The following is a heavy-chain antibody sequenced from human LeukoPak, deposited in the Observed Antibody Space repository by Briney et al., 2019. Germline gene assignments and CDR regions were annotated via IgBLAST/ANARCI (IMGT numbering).Heavy chain of an antibody. V-gene: IGHV4-59*08. CDR2: IYHSGST. CDR3: ARHYYDSSGPAFDI. CDR1: GGSISSYY. Sequence: PSETLSLTCTVSGGSISSYYWSWIRQPPGKGLEWIGSIYHSGSTYYNPSLKSRVAISVDTSKNQFSLKLSSVTAADTAVYYCARHYYDSSGPAFDIWGQGTMVTVSS. J-gene: IGHJ3*02. D-gene: IGHD3-22*01.